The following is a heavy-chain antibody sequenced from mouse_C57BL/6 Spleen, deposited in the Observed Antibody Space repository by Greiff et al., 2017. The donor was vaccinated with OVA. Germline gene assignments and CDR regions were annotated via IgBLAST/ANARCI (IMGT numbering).Heavy chain of an antibody. CDR1: GFTFTDYY. CDR2: IRNKANGYTT. Sequence: EVKLVESGGGLVQPGGSLSLSCAASGFTFTDYYMSWVRQPPGKALEWLGFIRNKANGYTTEYSASVKGRFTISRDNSQSILYLQMNALRAEDSATYYCARFLITTGPSAFAYWGQGTLVTVSA. CDR3: ARFLITTGPSAFAY. J-gene: IGHJ3*01. D-gene: IGHD1-1*01. V-gene: IGHV7-3*01.